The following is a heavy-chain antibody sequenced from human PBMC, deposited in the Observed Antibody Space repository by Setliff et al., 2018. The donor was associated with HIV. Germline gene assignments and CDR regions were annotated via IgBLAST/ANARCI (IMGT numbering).Heavy chain of an antibody. V-gene: IGHV1-69*10. Sequence: GASVKVSCKASGGTFSSYAISWVRQAPGQGLEWMGGIIPILGIANYAQKFQGRVTITTDESTSTAYMELSSLRSEDTAVYYCARGDYYYDSSGYYYVAAFDIWGQGTMVTVSS. CDR1: GGTFSSYA. CDR3: ARGDYYYDSSGYYYVAAFDI. D-gene: IGHD3-22*01. CDR2: IIPILGIA. J-gene: IGHJ3*02.